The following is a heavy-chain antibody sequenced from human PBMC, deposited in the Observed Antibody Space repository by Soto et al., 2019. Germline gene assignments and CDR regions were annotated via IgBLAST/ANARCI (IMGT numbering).Heavy chain of an antibody. CDR2: ISGYNGDT. D-gene: IGHD3-3*01. J-gene: IGHJ6*02. Sequence: ASVKVSCKASGYPFTRYSIRWVRQAPGQGLEWMGWISGYNGDTEYSKNFQGRLTMTIDTSTTTASMELRSLRSDDTAVYYCARASLAIFGAPYGMDVWGQGTSVTVSS. V-gene: IGHV1-18*04. CDR1: GYPFTRYS. CDR3: ARASLAIFGAPYGMDV.